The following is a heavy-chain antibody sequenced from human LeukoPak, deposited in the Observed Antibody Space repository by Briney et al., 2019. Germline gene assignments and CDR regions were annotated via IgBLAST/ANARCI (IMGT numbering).Heavy chain of an antibody. V-gene: IGHV3-33*01. Sequence: GGSLRLSCAASGFTFSSYGMHWVRQAPGKGLEWVAVIWYDGSNKYYADSVKGRFTISRDNSKNTLYLQMNSLRAEDTAVYYCARDCPYDSNGPFAGYYFDYWGQGTLVTVSS. CDR2: IWYDGSNK. D-gene: IGHD3-22*01. CDR1: GFTFSSYG. J-gene: IGHJ4*02. CDR3: ARDCPYDSNGPFAGYYFDY.